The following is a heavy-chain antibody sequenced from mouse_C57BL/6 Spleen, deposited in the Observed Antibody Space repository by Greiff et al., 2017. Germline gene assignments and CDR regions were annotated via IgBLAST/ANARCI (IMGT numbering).Heavy chain of an antibody. Sequence: EVKLVESGGGLVKPGGSLKLSCAASGFTFSDYGMHWVRQAPEKGLEWVAYISSGSSTIYYADTVKGRFTISRDNAKNTLFLQMTSLRSEDTAMYYCASTGDYEEVYFDYWGQGTTLTVSS. V-gene: IGHV5-17*01. CDR2: ISSGSSTI. CDR1: GFTFSDYG. J-gene: IGHJ2*01. CDR3: ASTGDYEEVYFDY. D-gene: IGHD2-4*01.